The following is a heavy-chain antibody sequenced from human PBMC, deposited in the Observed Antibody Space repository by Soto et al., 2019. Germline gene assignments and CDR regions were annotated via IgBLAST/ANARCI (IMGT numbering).Heavy chain of an antibody. CDR1: GYTFTAYG. V-gene: IGHV1-18*01. Sequence: QVQMVQSGPEVKMPGASVKVSCKTSGYTFTAYGLAWLRQAPGQRPEWMGWVSTNDDRTNYARKFQGRVTMTTDRSTTTTSLELRSPGTYDTAVYYCARELNTASSAYYSFAFGGQGTLVTVSS. CDR2: VSTNDDRT. D-gene: IGHD3-22*01. J-gene: IGHJ4*02. CDR3: ARELNTASSAYYSFAF.